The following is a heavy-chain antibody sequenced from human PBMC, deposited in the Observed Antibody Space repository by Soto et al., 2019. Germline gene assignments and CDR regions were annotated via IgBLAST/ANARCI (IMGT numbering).Heavy chain of an antibody. D-gene: IGHD6-13*01. CDR1: GFSLSTSGVG. V-gene: IGHV2-5*02. CDR3: AHTLVTAAYYYYYGMGV. Sequence: SGPPLVNPIQTLTLTCTFSGFSLSTSGVGGGWIGQPPGKALEWLALIYWDDDKRYSPSLKSRLTITKDTSKNQVVLTMTNMDPVDTATYYCAHTLVTAAYYYYYGMGVWGQGTTVTVSS. CDR2: IYWDDDK. J-gene: IGHJ6*02.